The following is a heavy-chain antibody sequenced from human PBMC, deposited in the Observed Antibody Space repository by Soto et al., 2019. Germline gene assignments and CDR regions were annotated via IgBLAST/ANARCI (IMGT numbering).Heavy chain of an antibody. D-gene: IGHD6-13*01. J-gene: IGHJ4*02. V-gene: IGHV3-30-3*01. CDR1: GFTFSSYA. CDR3: ARERSSWKSFDY. Sequence: GGSLRLSCAASGFTFSSYAMHWVRQAPGKGLEWVAVISYDGSNKYYADSVKGRFTISRDNSKNTLYLQMNSLRAEDTAVYYCARERSSWKSFDYWGQGTLVTVSS. CDR2: ISYDGSNK.